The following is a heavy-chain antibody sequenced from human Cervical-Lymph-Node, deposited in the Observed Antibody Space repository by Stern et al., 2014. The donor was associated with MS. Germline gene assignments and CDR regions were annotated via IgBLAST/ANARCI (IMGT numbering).Heavy chain of an antibody. V-gene: IGHV1-18*01. CDR2: ISAYNGTT. CDR1: GYTFTSYG. CDR3: ARDRQQLVYYYYGMDV. D-gene: IGHD6-13*01. Sequence: VQLVESGAEVKKPGASVKVSCKASGYTFTSYGISWVRQAPGQGLEWMGWISAYNGTTNYAQKLQGRVTMTTDTSTSTAYMELRSLRSDDTAVYYCARDRQQLVYYYYGMDVWGQGTTVTVSS. J-gene: IGHJ6*02.